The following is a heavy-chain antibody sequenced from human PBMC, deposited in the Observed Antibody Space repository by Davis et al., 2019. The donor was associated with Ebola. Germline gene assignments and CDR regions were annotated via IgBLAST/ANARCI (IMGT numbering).Heavy chain of an antibody. Sequence: SETLSLTCAVSGGSFSGYYWSWIRQPPGKGLEWIGEINHSGSTNYNPSLKSRVTISVDTSKNQFSLKLSSVTAADTAVYYCARQAAIYYYYGMDVWGQGTTVTVSS. J-gene: IGHJ6*02. CDR3: ARQAAIYYYYGMDV. CDR2: INHSGST. D-gene: IGHD2-2*01. CDR1: GGSFSGYY. V-gene: IGHV4-34*01.